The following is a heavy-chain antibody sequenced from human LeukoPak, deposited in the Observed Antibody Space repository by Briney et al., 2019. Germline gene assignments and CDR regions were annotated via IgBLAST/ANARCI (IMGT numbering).Heavy chain of an antibody. CDR2: INPGGDNT. CDR1: GYTFTNYY. CDR3: VRGGSVVAGNDNWFDP. J-gene: IGHJ5*02. D-gene: IGHD6-19*01. V-gene: IGHV1-46*01. Sequence: GASVKVSCKASGYTFTNYYIHWVRQAPGQGLEWMGLINPGGDNTDYAQNFQGRVTMTRDTSTSTVYMGLSSLRSEDTAVYYCVRGGSVVAGNDNWFDPWGQGTLVTVSS.